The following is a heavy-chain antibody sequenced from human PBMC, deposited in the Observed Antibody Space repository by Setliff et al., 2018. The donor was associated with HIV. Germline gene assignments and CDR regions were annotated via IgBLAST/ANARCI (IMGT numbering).Heavy chain of an antibody. Sequence: SETLSLTCTVSGGSISTYYLTWIRQPAGKGLEWIGRIFASGSTNYNPSLKSRVTISLDTSKNQFSLKLSSVTAADTAVYYCARHSYYASGSYSYYYVMDVWGQGTTVTVSS. CDR3: ARHSYYASGSYSYYYVMDV. V-gene: IGHV4-4*07. D-gene: IGHD3-10*01. CDR1: GGSISTYY. J-gene: IGHJ6*02. CDR2: IFASGST.